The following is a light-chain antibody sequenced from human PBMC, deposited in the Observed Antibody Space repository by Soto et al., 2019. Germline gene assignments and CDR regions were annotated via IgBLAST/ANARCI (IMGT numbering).Light chain of an antibody. J-gene: IGKJ4*01. Sequence: DIVMTQSLATLSVSPGERATLSCRASQSVASNLAWYQQRPGQAPRLLIYGASTRATGVPVRFNGSGSGTKFTLTISSLQSEDFAVYYCHHYNNWPHTFGGGTKVEIK. CDR1: QSVASN. CDR3: HHYNNWPHT. CDR2: GAS. V-gene: IGKV3-15*01.